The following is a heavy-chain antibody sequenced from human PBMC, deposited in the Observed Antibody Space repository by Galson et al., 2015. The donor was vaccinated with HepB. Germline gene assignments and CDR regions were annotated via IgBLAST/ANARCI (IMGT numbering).Heavy chain of an antibody. V-gene: IGHV3-21*01. CDR3: ARATCYYDSSGYYSWYFDL. CDR2: ISSSSSYI. D-gene: IGHD3-22*01. CDR1: GFTFSSYS. Sequence: SLRLSCAASGFTFSSYSMNWVRQAPGKGLEWVSSISSSSSYIYYADSVKGRFTISRDNAKNSLYLQMNSLRAEDTAVYYCARATCYYDSSGYYSWYFDLWGRGTLVTVSS. J-gene: IGHJ2*01.